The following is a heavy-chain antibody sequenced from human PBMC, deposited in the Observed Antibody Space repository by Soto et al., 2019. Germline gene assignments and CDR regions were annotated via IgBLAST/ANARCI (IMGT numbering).Heavy chain of an antibody. J-gene: IGHJ4*02. V-gene: IGHV1-3*01. Sequence: QVPLVQSGAEVKKPGASVKVSCKASGYTFTSYAMHWVRQAPGQRLEWMGWINAGNGNTKYSQKFQGRVTITRDTSASTAYLELSSLRSEDTAVYYCARAASNYGRFDYWGQGTLVTVSS. CDR2: INAGNGNT. CDR3: ARAASNYGRFDY. CDR1: GYTFTSYA. D-gene: IGHD4-4*01.